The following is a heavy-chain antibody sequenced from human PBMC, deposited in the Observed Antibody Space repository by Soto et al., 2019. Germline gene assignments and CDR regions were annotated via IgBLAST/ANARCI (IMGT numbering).Heavy chain of an antibody. CDR1: GYTFTSYD. J-gene: IGHJ6*02. CDR2: MNPNSANT. D-gene: IGHD3-16*01. CDR3: AREGVRGMDV. Sequence: QVQLVQSGAEVKKPGASVKVSCKASGYTFTSYDINWVRQATGQGLEWMGWMNPNSANTGYAQKFXXRVTMSRNISIGTAYMELSSLGYEDPAVYCWAREGVRGMDVWGQGTTVTVS. V-gene: IGHV1-8*01.